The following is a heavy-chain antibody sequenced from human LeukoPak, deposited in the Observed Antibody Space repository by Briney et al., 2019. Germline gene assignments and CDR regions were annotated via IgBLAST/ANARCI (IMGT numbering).Heavy chain of an antibody. D-gene: IGHD7-27*01. Sequence: GGSLRLSCAASGFTFGSYSMNWVRQAPGKGLEWVSSISSSSTDKYYVDSVKGRFTISRDNAKNSLYLQMNSLRAEDTAVYYCARVATSGYWGQGTLVTVSS. J-gene: IGHJ4*02. V-gene: IGHV3-21*01. CDR3: ARVATSGY. CDR2: ISSSSTDK. CDR1: GFTFGSYS.